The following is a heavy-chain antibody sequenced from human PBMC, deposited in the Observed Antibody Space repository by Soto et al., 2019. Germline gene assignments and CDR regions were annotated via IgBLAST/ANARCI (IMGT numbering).Heavy chain of an antibody. D-gene: IGHD3-9*01. CDR2: IYYSGST. CDR1: GGSISSSSYY. Sequence: SGTLALTCTVSGGSISSSSYYWGWIRQPPGKGLEWIGSIYYSGSTYYNPSLKSRVTISVDTSKNQFSLKLSSVTAADTAVYYCARQDVLRYFDWLLHFDYWGQGTLVTVSS. J-gene: IGHJ4*02. CDR3: ARQDVLRYFDWLLHFDY. V-gene: IGHV4-39*01.